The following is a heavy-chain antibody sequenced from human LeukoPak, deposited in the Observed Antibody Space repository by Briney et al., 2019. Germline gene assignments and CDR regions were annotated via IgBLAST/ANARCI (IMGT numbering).Heavy chain of an antibody. CDR1: GYTFTSNA. Sequence: ASVKVSCKASGYTFTSNAMHWVRQAPGQRLEWMGWINAGNGNTKYSQKFQGRVTITRDTSASTAYMELSSLRSEDTAVYYCARGRGSSWYFSGWAVKSPLDYGMDVWGQGTTVTVSS. CDR3: ARGRGSSWYFSGWAVKSPLDYGMDV. V-gene: IGHV1-3*01. D-gene: IGHD6-13*01. CDR2: INAGNGNT. J-gene: IGHJ6*02.